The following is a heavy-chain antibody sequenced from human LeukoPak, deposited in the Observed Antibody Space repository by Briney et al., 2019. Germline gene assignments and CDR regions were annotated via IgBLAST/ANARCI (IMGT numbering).Heavy chain of an antibody. CDR3: ARQYDSYFYYYLDL. CDR1: GYPINNAYY. CDR2: LYHPDST. V-gene: IGHV4-38-2*01. Sequence: PSETLSLTCGVSGYPINNAYYWVWIQQPPGKGLEWIGSLYHPDSTYYNPSLKSRVTMSVDTSRNQFSLRLSFVTAADTAVYHCARQYDSYFYYYLDLWGTGTSVTASS. J-gene: IGHJ6*03. D-gene: IGHD2-2*01.